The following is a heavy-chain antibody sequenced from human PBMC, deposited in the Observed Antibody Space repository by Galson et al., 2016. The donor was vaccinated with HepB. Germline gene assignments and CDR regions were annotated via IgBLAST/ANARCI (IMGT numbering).Heavy chain of an antibody. J-gene: IGHJ4*02. CDR2: FYPGDSDS. CDR3: ARLPDCSTTSCSGDPGHYFDY. D-gene: IGHD2-2*01. CDR1: GYSFTNYW. V-gene: IGHV5-51*01. Sequence: QSGAEVKKPGESLKISCKGSGYSFTNYWIGWVRQMPGKGLEWMGIFYPGDSDSRYSPSFQGQVTISADKSISTAYLQWNSLRASDTAIYYCARLPDCSTTSCSGDPGHYFDYWGQGTLVSVSS.